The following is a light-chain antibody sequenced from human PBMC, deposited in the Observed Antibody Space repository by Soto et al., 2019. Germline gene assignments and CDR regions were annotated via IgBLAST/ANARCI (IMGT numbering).Light chain of an antibody. CDR1: QGIRND. CDR3: LQDYNYPWT. J-gene: IGKJ1*01. V-gene: IGKV1-6*01. Sequence: AIQMTQSPSSLSASVGDRVTVTCRASQGIRNDLGWYQQKPGKAPKLLIYAASSLQSGVPSRFSGSGSGTDFTLTISSPQPEDFATYYCLQDYNYPWTFGQGTKVEIK. CDR2: AAS.